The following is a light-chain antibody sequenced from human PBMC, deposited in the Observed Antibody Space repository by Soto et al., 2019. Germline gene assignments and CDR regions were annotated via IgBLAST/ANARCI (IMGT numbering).Light chain of an antibody. CDR3: AVWDDSLNGWV. CDR2: SNN. J-gene: IGLJ3*02. Sequence: QSVLTQSPSASGTPGQRVTISCSGTSSNIERNTVNWYQQLPGTAPKLLIYSNNVRPSGVPDRFSGSNSGTSASLAISALQSEDEADYYCAVWDDSLNGWVFGGGTKLTVL. V-gene: IGLV1-44*01. CDR1: SSNIERNT.